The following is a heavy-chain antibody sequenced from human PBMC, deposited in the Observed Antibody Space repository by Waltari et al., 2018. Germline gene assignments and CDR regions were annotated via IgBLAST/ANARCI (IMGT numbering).Heavy chain of an antibody. D-gene: IGHD3-10*01. Sequence: EVQLVESGGGLVQPGRSLRLSCTASGFTFGDYAMSWLRQAPGKGLEWVGFIRSKAYGGTTEYAASVKGRFTISRDDSKSIAYLQMNSLKTEDTAVYYCTILLITMVRGQADYWGQGTLVTVSS. CDR1: GFTFGDYA. J-gene: IGHJ4*02. V-gene: IGHV3-49*03. CDR2: IRSKAYGGTT. CDR3: TILLITMVRGQADY.